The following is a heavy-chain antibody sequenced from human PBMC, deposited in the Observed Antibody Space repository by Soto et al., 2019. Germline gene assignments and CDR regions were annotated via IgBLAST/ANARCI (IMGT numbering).Heavy chain of an antibody. CDR1: GYSITSCYH. J-gene: IGHJ1*01. CDR3: TIVYCSPTSFVINGMYF. V-gene: IGHV4-38-2*01. CDR2: ISHSGTT. Sequence: AETLASTFAVAGYSITSCYHWGWIRQPPRKVLEWIGTISHSGTTYYNPSLKSRVTISIDTSKNQLSLKLTSVTAADTALSYFTIVYCSPTSFVINGMYFWGQGTMVTVSS. D-gene: IGHD2-2*01.